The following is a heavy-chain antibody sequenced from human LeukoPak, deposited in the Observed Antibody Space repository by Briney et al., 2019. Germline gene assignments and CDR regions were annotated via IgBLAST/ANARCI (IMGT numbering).Heavy chain of an antibody. D-gene: IGHD4-17*01. V-gene: IGHV3-30*03. CDR3: ARVLWNGDYPRFDY. J-gene: IGHJ4*02. Sequence: GGSLRLSCAASGFTFSSYGMHWVRQAPGKGLEWVAVISYDGSNKYYADSVKGRFTISRDNSKNTLYLQMNSLRVEDTAVYYCARVLWNGDYPRFDYWGQGTLVTVSS. CDR1: GFTFSSYG. CDR2: ISYDGSNK.